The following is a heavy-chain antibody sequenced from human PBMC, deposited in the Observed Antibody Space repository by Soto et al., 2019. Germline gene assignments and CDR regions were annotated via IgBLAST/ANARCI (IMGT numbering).Heavy chain of an antibody. Sequence: QVQLVQSGAEVKKPGASVKVSCKASGYTFTSYGISWVRQAPGQGLEWMGWISAYNGNTNYAQKLQGRVTMTTDTSTSTAYMELRSLRSDDTAVYYCARHEDYYDSSGYRGMDYWGQGTLVTVSS. D-gene: IGHD3-22*01. CDR1: GYTFTSYG. CDR2: ISAYNGNT. CDR3: ARHEDYYDSSGYRGMDY. J-gene: IGHJ4*02. V-gene: IGHV1-18*01.